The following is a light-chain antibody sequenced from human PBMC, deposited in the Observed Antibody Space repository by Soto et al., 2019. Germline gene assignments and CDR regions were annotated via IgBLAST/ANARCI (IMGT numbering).Light chain of an antibody. CDR1: QSVSSY. CDR2: DAS. V-gene: IGKV3-11*01. J-gene: IGKJ4*01. CDR3: QQRSTWPLT. Sequence: EIVLTQSPATLSLSPGEIATLSCRASQSVSSYLAWYQQKPGQAPRLLIYDASNRATGIPARFSGSGSGTDFTLTISSLEPEDFAVYYCQQRSTWPLTFGGGTKVEIK.